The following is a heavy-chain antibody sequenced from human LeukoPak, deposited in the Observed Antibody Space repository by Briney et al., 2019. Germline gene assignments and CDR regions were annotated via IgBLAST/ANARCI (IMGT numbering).Heavy chain of an antibody. J-gene: IGHJ4*02. CDR3: ARAPGPQLPEFDY. Sequence: SETLSLTCTVSGDSISTSNSYWGWIRQPPGKGLEWIGSIYYSGNTYYNASLKSRVTISVDTSKNQFSLKLTSVTAADTAVYYCARAPGPQLPEFDYWGQGTLVTVSS. CDR1: GDSISTSNSY. CDR2: IYYSGNT. V-gene: IGHV4-39*01. D-gene: IGHD1-26*01.